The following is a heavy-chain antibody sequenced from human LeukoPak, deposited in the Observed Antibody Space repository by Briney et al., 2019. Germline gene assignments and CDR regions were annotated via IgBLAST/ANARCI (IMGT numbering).Heavy chain of an antibody. Sequence: GGSLRLSCAASGFTVSSNYMSWVRQAPGKGLEWVSVIYSGGSTYYADSVKGRFTISRDNSKNTLYLQMNSLRAEDTAVYYCVSDYDSSGCPYYWGQGTLVTVSS. CDR3: VSDYDSSGCPYY. CDR2: IYSGGST. CDR1: GFTVSSNY. J-gene: IGHJ4*02. V-gene: IGHV3-53*01. D-gene: IGHD3-22*01.